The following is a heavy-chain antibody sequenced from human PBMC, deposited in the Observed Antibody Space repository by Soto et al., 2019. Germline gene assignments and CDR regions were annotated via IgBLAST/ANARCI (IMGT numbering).Heavy chain of an antibody. CDR2: ISGSGGST. J-gene: IGHJ3*02. V-gene: IGHV3-23*01. CDR3: AKDVGGYNWNSNAFDI. D-gene: IGHD1-1*01. Sequence: GGSLRLSCAASGFTFSSYAMSWVRQAPGKGLEWVSAISGSGGSTYYADSVKGRFTISRDNSKNTLYLQMNSLRAEDTAVYYCAKDVGGYNWNSNAFDIWGQGTMVTVSS. CDR1: GFTFSSYA.